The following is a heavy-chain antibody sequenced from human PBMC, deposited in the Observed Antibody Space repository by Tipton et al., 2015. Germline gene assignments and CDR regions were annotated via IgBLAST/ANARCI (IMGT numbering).Heavy chain of an antibody. V-gene: IGHV4-39*01. CDR1: GGSISSGNYY. CDR2: IFYSGST. CDR3: TRHVPNSMTLLVIGSCLEY. J-gene: IGHJ4*02. Sequence: TLSLTCTVSGGSISSGNYYWTWVRQFPGKGLEWIGSIFYSGSTYYNPSFKSRVTIFLDTSKNQFSLRLTSVAAADSSVYYCTRHVPNSMTLLVIGSCLEYWGQGPLVTVSS. D-gene: IGHD3-9*01.